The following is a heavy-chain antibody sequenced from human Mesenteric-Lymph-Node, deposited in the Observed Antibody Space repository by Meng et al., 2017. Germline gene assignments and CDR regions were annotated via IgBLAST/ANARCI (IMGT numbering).Heavy chain of an antibody. CDR1: GFTFSSYS. D-gene: IGHD2-2*01. J-gene: IGHJ2*01. CDR2: ISNSSSYI. Sequence: EVQLVESGGGLVKPGGSLRLSCAASGFTFSSYSMNWVRQAPGKGLEWVSSISNSSSYIYYADSVKGRFTISRDNAKNSLYLQMNSLRAEDTALYYCARDPGGEAAIGLWGRGTLVTVSS. V-gene: IGHV3-21*01. CDR3: ARDPGGEAAIGL.